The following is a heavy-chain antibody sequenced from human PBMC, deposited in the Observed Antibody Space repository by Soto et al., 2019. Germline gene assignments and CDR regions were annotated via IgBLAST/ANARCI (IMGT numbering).Heavy chain of an antibody. Sequence: QVQLVQSGAEVKKPGASVKVSCKASGYTFTSYAMHWVRQAPGQRLEWMGWINAGNGNTKYSQKFQGRCTITRDTPASTAYMELSSLRSEDTAVYYCARDWCSSTSCYRGGSDYYGMDVWGQGTTVTVSS. D-gene: IGHD2-2*01. CDR3: ARDWCSSTSCYRGGSDYYGMDV. CDR1: GYTFTSYA. CDR2: INAGNGNT. V-gene: IGHV1-3*01. J-gene: IGHJ6*02.